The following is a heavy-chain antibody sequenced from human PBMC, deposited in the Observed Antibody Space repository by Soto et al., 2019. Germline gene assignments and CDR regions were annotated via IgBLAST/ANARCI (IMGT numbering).Heavy chain of an antibody. V-gene: IGHV1-2*04. CDR2: INPNSGGT. CDR3: ARDFRTGTAGFDY. D-gene: IGHD1-1*01. CDR1: GYTFTGYY. J-gene: IGHJ4*02. Sequence: ASVKVFCKASGYTFTGYYMHWVRQAPGQGLEWMGWINPNSGGTNYAQKFQGWVTMTRDTSISTAYMELSRLRSDDTAVYYCARDFRTGTAGFDYWGQGTLVTVSS.